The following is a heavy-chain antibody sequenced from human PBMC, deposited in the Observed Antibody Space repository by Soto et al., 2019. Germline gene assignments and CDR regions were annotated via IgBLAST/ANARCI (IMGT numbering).Heavy chain of an antibody. CDR2: IYYSGST. CDR3: ARHISEYCSSTSCATSNWFDP. D-gene: IGHD2-2*01. CDR1: GGSISSSSYY. V-gene: IGHV4-39*01. J-gene: IGHJ5*02. Sequence: SETLSLTCTVSGGSISSSSYYWGWIRQPPGKGLEWIGSIYYSGSTYYNPSLKSRVTISVDTSKNQFSLKLSSVTAADTAVYYCARHISEYCSSTSCATSNWFDPWGQGTLVTVSS.